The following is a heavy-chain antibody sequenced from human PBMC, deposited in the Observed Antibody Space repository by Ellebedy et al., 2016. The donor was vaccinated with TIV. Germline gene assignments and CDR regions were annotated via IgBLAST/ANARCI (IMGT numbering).Heavy chain of an antibody. J-gene: IGHJ4*02. CDR1: GFTFSSYA. CDR3: ARGGSMNL. V-gene: IGHV3-23*01. CDR2: ISGSGGST. Sequence: GESLKISCAASGFTFSSYAMSWVRQAPGKGLEWVSAISGSGGSTYYADSVKGRFTISRDNSKNTLYLQMNSLRAEDTAVYYCARGGSMNLWGQGTLVTVSS. D-gene: IGHD2/OR15-2a*01.